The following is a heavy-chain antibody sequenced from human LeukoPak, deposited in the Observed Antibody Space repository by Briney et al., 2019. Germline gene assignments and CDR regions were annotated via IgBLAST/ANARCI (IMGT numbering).Heavy chain of an antibody. D-gene: IGHD4-17*01. CDR1: GGSFSGYY. CDR3: ARLYGDSDFDY. Sequence: PSETLSLTCAVYGGSFSGYYWSWIRQPPGKGLEWIGEINHSGSTNYNPSLKSRVTISVDTSKNQFSLKLSSVTAADTAVYYCARLYGDSDFDYWGQGTLVTVSS. CDR2: INHSGST. J-gene: IGHJ4*02. V-gene: IGHV4-34*01.